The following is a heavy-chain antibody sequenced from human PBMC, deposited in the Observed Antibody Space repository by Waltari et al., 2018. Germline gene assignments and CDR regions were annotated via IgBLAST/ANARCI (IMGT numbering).Heavy chain of an antibody. CDR3: ARGTKMGTGIAAAGGLDY. Sequence: QVQLQQWGAGLLKPSETLSLTCAVYGGSFSGYSWRWLRQPPGKGLEWIGENNNSGSTNYNPSLKSRVTISVDTSKTQFSLKLSSVTAADTAVYYCARGTKMGTGIAAAGGLDYWGQGTLVTVSS. J-gene: IGHJ4*02. CDR2: NNNSGST. V-gene: IGHV4-34*01. CDR1: GGSFSGYS. D-gene: IGHD6-13*01.